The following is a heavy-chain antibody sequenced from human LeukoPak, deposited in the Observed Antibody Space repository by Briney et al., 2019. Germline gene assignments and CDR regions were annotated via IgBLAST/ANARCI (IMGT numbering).Heavy chain of an antibody. Sequence: GGSLRLSCAASGFTFSSYAMSWVRQAPGKGLEWVSRINSDGSSTSYADSVKGRFTISRDNAKNTLYLQMNSLRAEDTAVYYCARRRIAARVDFDYWGQGTLVTVSS. CDR3: ARRRIAARVDFDY. V-gene: IGHV3-74*01. J-gene: IGHJ4*02. CDR1: GFTFSSYA. CDR2: INSDGSST. D-gene: IGHD6-6*01.